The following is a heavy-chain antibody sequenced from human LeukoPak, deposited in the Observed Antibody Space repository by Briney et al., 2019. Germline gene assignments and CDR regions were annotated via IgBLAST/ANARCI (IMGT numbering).Heavy chain of an antibody. Sequence: GGSQRLSCAASGFSVSSSYMSWVRLAQGKGLEWVPVFYSSGTTSHADSVRGRFTISRETSKNTLYLQMNNLRIEDTAMYYCARSMAPAGRWDYWGQGILVTVSS. CDR3: ARSMAPAGRWDY. J-gene: IGHJ4*02. D-gene: IGHD6-13*01. CDR1: GFSVSSSY. V-gene: IGHV3-66*01. CDR2: FYSSGTT.